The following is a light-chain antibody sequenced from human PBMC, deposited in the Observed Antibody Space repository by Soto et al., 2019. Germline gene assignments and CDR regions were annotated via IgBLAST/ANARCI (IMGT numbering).Light chain of an antibody. J-gene: IGLJ2*01. V-gene: IGLV1-44*01. CDR1: SSNIGSYT. CDR3: AAWDDSLNGPV. CDR2: SND. Sequence: QSVLTQPPSASGTPGQRVTISCSGSSSNIGSYTVNWYQQLPGTAPKLLIYSNDQRPSGVPDRFSGSKSATSASLAISGLQSGDEADYYCAAWDDSLNGPVFGGGTKLTVL.